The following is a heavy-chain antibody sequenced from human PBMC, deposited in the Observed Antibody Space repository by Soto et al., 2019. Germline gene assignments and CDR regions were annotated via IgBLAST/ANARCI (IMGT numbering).Heavy chain of an antibody. J-gene: IGHJ4*02. CDR1: EFTFTYAW. CDR2: IKSKTDGGTT. CDR3: TSLYYGH. D-gene: IGHD3-16*02. V-gene: IGHV3-15*01. Sequence: PGGSLRLSCAASEFTFTYAWMSWVRQAPGKGLEWVGRIKSKTDGGTTDYAAPVKGRFTISRDESQNTLYLQMNSLKTEDTAVYYCTSLYYGHWGQGTLVNVSS.